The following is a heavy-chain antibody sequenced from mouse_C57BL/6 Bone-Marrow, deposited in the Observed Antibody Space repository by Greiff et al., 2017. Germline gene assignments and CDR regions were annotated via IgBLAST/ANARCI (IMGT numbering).Heavy chain of an antibody. CDR1: GFTFSSYA. D-gene: IGHD2-4*01. J-gene: IGHJ4*01. CDR2: ISDGGSYT. CDR3: AYMITTTGYYAMDY. V-gene: IGHV5-4*03. Sequence: EVKLVESGGGLVKPGGSLKLSCAASGFTFSSYAMSWVRQTPEKRLEWVATISDGGSYTYYPDHVKGRFTISRDNAKNNLYLQMSHLKSEDTAMYYCAYMITTTGYYAMDYWGQGTSVTVSS.